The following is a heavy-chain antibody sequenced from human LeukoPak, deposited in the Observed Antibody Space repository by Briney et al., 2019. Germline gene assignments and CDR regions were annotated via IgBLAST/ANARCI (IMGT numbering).Heavy chain of an antibody. D-gene: IGHD6-13*01. CDR2: INPSGGST. CDR1: GYTFTSYY. J-gene: IGHJ6*02. CDR3: ARVKQQLDHYYYYGMDV. Sequence: GASVKVSCKASGYTFTSYYMHWVRQAPAQGLEWMGIINPSGGSTSYAQTFQGRVTMTRDTSTSTVYMELSSLRSEDTAVYYCARVKQQLDHYYYYGMDVWGQGTTVTVSS. V-gene: IGHV1-46*01.